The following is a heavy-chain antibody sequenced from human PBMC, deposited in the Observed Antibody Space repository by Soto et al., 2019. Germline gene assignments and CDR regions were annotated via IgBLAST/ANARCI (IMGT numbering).Heavy chain of an antibody. J-gene: IGHJ4*01. Sequence: SETLSLTCTVSGDSISGYDGSWIRQPAGQALECIGRLYTSGTTNYDPSLRSRVTMSVDTSKNQFSLELSSVTAADTAVYYCERVGGTGYYWYFDYWGHGILVTVSS. CDR3: ERVGGTGYYWYFDY. CDR2: LYTSGTT. CDR1: GDSISGYD. V-gene: IGHV4-4*07. D-gene: IGHD1-20*01.